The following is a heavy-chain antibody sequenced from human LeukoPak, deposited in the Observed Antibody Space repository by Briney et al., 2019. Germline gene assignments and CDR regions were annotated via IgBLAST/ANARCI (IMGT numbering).Heavy chain of an antibody. D-gene: IGHD3-22*01. J-gene: IGHJ3*01. Sequence: ASVKVSFQSSVYTFTTYGISGVRQAPGQGLEWMGWISAYNGNTNYAQKLQGRVTMTTDTSTSTAYMELRSLRSDDTAVHYCAGLPLPKFQYYYASIGIYGRYALYVWGQGTMVTVSS. CDR2: ISAYNGNT. V-gene: IGHV1-18*01. CDR3: AGLPLPKFQYYYASIGIYGRYALYV. CDR1: VYTFTTYG.